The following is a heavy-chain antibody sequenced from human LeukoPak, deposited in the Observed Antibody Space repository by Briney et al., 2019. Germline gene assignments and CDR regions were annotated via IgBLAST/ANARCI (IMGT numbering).Heavy chain of an antibody. J-gene: IGHJ4*02. CDR3: AKSKPYYYGSGSYYKNPFDD. Sequence: GGSLRLSCVVSGFTFSSYAMSWVRQAPGKGLEWVSGISGSGDSTYYADSVRGRFTISRDNSKNTLYLQMNSLRAEDTALYYCAKSKPYYYGSGSYYKNPFDDWGQGTLVTVSS. V-gene: IGHV3-23*01. CDR2: ISGSGDST. D-gene: IGHD3-10*01. CDR1: GFTFSSYA.